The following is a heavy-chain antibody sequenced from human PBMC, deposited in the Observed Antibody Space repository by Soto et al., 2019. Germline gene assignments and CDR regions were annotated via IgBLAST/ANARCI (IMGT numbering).Heavy chain of an antibody. D-gene: IGHD4-17*01. Sequence: QVQLQESGPGLVKSSETVFLTCAVSGGSITSHNYWSWIRHPPGQGLEWIGEIYHSGSANYNPSLKSRIIMSVDNSKNQFSLKLNSVTAADTAVYYCARGSTTVVTPNWFDPWGQGTLVTVSS. CDR3: ARGSTTVVTPNWFDP. J-gene: IGHJ5*02. CDR1: GGSITSHNY. V-gene: IGHV4-4*02. CDR2: IYHSGSA.